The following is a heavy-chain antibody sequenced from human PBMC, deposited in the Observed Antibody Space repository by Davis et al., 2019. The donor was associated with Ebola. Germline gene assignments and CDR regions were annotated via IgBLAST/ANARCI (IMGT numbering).Heavy chain of an antibody. Sequence: AASVKVSCKVSEYTLNELSIHWVRQAPGKGLEWMGWINPHNGNTNYAQSVQGRVTMTTDTSTTTAYMEVGSLRSDDTAVYYCARAQFPTTSDHWGQGTLVTVSS. CDR2: INPHNGNT. CDR3: ARAQFPTTSDH. J-gene: IGHJ4*02. V-gene: IGHV1-18*01. CDR1: EYTLNELS. D-gene: IGHD1-1*01.